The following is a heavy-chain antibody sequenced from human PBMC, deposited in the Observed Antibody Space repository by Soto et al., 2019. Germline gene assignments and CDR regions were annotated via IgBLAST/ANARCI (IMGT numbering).Heavy chain of an antibody. Sequence: PGGSLRLSCAASGFTFSSYGMHWVRQAPGKGLEWVAVISYDGSNKYYADSVKGRFTISRDNSKDTLYLQMNSLRAEDTAVYYCAKDNLWAYYDFWSGYSDYGMDVWGQGTTVTVSS. CDR2: ISYDGSNK. D-gene: IGHD3-3*01. V-gene: IGHV3-30*18. J-gene: IGHJ6*02. CDR1: GFTFSSYG. CDR3: AKDNLWAYYDFWSGYSDYGMDV.